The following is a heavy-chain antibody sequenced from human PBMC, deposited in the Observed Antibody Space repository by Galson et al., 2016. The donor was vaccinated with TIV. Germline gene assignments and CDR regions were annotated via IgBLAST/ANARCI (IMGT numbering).Heavy chain of an antibody. D-gene: IGHD3-22*01. J-gene: IGHJ6*02. Sequence: LRLSCAASGFTFSIFAMTWVRQAPGMGLEWVSAISGGGGSTYYADSVKGRFTVSRDNSKNTLFLQMNSLRAEDTAVYYCTKVPSSGFSYYYGLDVWGQGTTVTVSS. CDR1: GFTFSIFA. CDR3: TKVPSSGFSYYYGLDV. V-gene: IGHV3-23*01. CDR2: ISGGGGST.